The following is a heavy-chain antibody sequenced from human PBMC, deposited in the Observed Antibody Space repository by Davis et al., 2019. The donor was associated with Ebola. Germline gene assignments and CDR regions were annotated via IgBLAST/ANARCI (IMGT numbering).Heavy chain of an antibody. CDR1: GYTFTGDY. J-gene: IGHJ1*01. V-gene: IGHV1-8*03. CDR3: AIEKH. CDR2: MNPNSGNT. Sequence: ASVKVSCKASGYTFTGDYMHWVRQAPGQGLEWMGWMNPNSGNTGYAQKFQGRVTITRNTSISTAYMELSSLRSEDTAVYYCAIEKHWGQGTLVTVSS.